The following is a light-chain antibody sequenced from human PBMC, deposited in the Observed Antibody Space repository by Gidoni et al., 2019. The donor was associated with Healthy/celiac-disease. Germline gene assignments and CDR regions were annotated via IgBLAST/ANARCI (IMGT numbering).Light chain of an antibody. CDR3: MQALQTPRT. CDR1: QSLLHSNGYNY. J-gene: IGKJ4*01. CDR2: LGS. Sequence: DIVMTQSPLSLPVTPGEPASISCRSSQSLLHSNGYNYLDWYLQKPGQSPQLLIYLGSNRASGVPDRFSGSGSGTDFTLKISRVEAEDVGVYDCMQALQTPRTFXGXTKVEIK. V-gene: IGKV2-28*01.